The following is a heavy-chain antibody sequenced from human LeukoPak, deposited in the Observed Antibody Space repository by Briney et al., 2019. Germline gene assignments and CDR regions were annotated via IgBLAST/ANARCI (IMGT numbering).Heavy chain of an antibody. D-gene: IGHD6-13*01. Sequence: PGGSLRLSCAASGFTFSSHAMHWVRHAPGKGLEDVAAISSNGGSTYYANSVKGRFTISRDNSKNTLYLQMGSLRAEDMAVYYCARQATRIAAAGTSIDYWGQGTLVTVSS. J-gene: IGHJ4*02. CDR3: ARQATRIAAAGTSIDY. V-gene: IGHV3-64*01. CDR2: ISSNGGST. CDR1: GFTFSSHA.